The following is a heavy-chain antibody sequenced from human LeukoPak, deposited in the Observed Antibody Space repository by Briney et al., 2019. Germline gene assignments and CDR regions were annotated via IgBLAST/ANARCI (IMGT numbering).Heavy chain of an antibody. CDR3: ARGYAGATTFDY. Sequence: SESLSLTCTVSGGSISSYYWSWIRQPPGKGLEWIGYIYYSGSTNYNPSLKSRVTISVDTSKNQFSLKLSSVTAADTAVYYCARGYAGATTFDYWGQGTLVTVSS. V-gene: IGHV4-59*01. J-gene: IGHJ4*02. D-gene: IGHD1-26*01. CDR2: IYYSGST. CDR1: GGSISSYY.